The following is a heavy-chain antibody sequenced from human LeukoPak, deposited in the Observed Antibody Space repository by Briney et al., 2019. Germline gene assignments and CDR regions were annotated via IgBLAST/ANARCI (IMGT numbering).Heavy chain of an antibody. D-gene: IGHD6-13*01. V-gene: IGHV3-66*01. CDR2: IYSGGDT. CDR1: GFTVSSNY. J-gene: IGHJ5*02. CDR3: ARDAAAGGMIS. Sequence: QAGGSLRLSCAASGFTVSSNYMNWVRQAPGKGLEWVSVIYSGGDTYYADSVKVRFTISRDNSKNTLYLQMNSLRAEDTAVYYCARDAAAGGMISWGQGTLVTVSS.